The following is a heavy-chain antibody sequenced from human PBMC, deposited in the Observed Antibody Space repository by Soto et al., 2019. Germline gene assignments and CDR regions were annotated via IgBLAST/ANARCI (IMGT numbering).Heavy chain of an antibody. CDR2: IIPIFGTA. V-gene: IGHV1-69*12. J-gene: IGHJ4*02. CDR1: GGTFSSYA. Sequence: QVQLVQSGAEVKKPGSSVKVSCKASGGTFSSYAISWVRQAPGQGLEWMGGIIPIFGTANYAQKFQGRVTXXAXEXXSTAYRELSSLRSEDTAVYYCARDYEGDTAMVGVYWGQGTLVTVSS. D-gene: IGHD5-18*01. CDR3: ARDYEGDTAMVGVY.